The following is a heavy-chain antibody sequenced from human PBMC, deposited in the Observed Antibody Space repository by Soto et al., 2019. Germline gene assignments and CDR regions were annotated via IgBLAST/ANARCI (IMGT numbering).Heavy chain of an antibody. D-gene: IGHD3-22*01. CDR3: ARLLYYYDSSGYPFDP. J-gene: IGHJ5*02. CDR1: GGSFSSYY. Sequence: SETLSLTCTVSGGSFSSYYWSWIRQPPGKGLEWIGYIYYSGSTNYNPSLKSRVTISVDTSKNRSSLKLSSVTAADTAVYYCARLLYYYDSSGYPFDPWGQGNLVTGSS. V-gene: IGHV4-59*01. CDR2: IYYSGST.